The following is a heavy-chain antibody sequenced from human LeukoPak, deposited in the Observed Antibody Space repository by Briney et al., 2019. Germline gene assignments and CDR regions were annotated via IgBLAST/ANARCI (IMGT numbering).Heavy chain of an antibody. CDR1: GFPFTTSA. Sequence: GGSLRLSVETSGFPFTTSAIPWVPKPPGKGRGWASNILSTGTTYYADSVRGRFSISRDNAKNTLFLLMTSLRAEDTAVYYCATVKYDYGDPVGWFDPWGQGTLVTVSS. CDR3: ATVKYDYGDPVGWFDP. CDR2: ILSTGTT. V-gene: IGHV3-23*05. D-gene: IGHD4-17*01. J-gene: IGHJ5*02.